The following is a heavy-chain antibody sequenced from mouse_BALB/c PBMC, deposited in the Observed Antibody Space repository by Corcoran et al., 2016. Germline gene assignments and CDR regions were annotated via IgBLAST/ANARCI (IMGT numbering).Heavy chain of an antibody. D-gene: IGHD2-10*01. CDR3: ASYYGNFVAWFAY. V-gene: IGHV3-6*02. J-gene: IGHJ3*01. CDR1: GYSITSGYY. Sequence: DVQLQESGPGLVKPSQSLSLTCSVTGYSITSGYYWNWIRQFPGNKLEWMGYISYDGSNNYNPSLKNRISITRDTSKNQFFLKLNSVTTEDTATYYCASYYGNFVAWFAYWGQGTLVTVSA. CDR2: ISYDGSN.